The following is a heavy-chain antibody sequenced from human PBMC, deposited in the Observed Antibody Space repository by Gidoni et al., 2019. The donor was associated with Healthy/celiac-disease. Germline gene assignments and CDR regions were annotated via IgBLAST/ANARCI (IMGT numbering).Heavy chain of an antibody. CDR1: GYTFTRSD. V-gene: IGHV1-8*01. J-gene: IGHJ6*02. CDR2: MNPNSGNT. Sequence: QVQLVQSGAEVKMPGASVKVSCKASGYTFTRSDINWVRQATGQGPAWMGWMNPNSGNTGYEQKFQGRVTMTSNTSISTAYMELSRLRSEDTAVYYCARGVGGSGYYMVVSYYYGMDVWGQGTTVTVSS. CDR3: ARGVGGSGYYMVVSYYYGMDV. D-gene: IGHD3-22*01.